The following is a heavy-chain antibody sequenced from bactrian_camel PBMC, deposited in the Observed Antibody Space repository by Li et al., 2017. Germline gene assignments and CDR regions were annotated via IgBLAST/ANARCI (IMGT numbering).Heavy chain of an antibody. V-gene: IGHV3S53*01. CDR2: LDYRGRT. Sequence: QVQLVESGGGSVQTGGSLTLSCAGSGRTYFNWCVGWFRQVEGKDREAVATLDYRGRTAYQDSVKGRFTISRDNAKNMVYLQVNSLKAEDTAMYYCAAGWSFGVGTLLRRHVNYWGQGTQVTVS. J-gene: IGHJ4*01. CDR1: GRTYFNWC. D-gene: IGHD3*01. CDR3: AAGWSFGVGTLLRRHVNY.